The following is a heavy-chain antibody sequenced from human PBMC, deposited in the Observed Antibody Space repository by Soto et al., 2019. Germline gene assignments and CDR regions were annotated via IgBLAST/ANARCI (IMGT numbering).Heavy chain of an antibody. CDR2: ISSSGSTI. V-gene: IGHV3-48*03. Sequence: GGSLRLSCAASGFTFSSYEMNWVRQAPGKGLEWVSYISSSGSTIYYADSVKGRFTISRENAKNSLYLQMNSLRAEDTAVYYCARDGYGFWSGYPAPMDVWGQGTTVTVSS. CDR3: ARDGYGFWSGYPAPMDV. D-gene: IGHD3-3*01. CDR1: GFTFSSYE. J-gene: IGHJ6*02.